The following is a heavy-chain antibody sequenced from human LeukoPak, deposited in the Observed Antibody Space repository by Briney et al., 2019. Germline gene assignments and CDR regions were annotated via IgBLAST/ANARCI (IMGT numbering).Heavy chain of an antibody. CDR2: IIPIFGTA. Sequence: GASVKVSFKASGGTFNSYAISWVRPAPGQGLEWMGGIIPIFGTANYAQKFQGRVTITADESTSTAYMELSSLRSEDTAVYYCARAYYDYVWGSYRHNWFDPWGQGTLVTVSS. V-gene: IGHV1-69*01. CDR1: GGTFNSYA. CDR3: ARAYYDYVWGSYRHNWFDP. D-gene: IGHD3-16*02. J-gene: IGHJ5*02.